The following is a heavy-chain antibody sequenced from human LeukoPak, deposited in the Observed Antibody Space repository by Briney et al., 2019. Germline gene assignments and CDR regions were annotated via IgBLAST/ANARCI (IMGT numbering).Heavy chain of an antibody. CDR2: ISAYNGHT. Sequence: ASVKVSCKASGYTFTNYGISWVRQAPGQGLEWMGWISAYNGHTKYAQKVQGRVTMTRDTSTSTAYMELRSLGSDGTAVYYCARDGHRRYHYDSSGREDAFDIWGQGTMVTVSS. CDR3: ARDGHRRYHYDSSGREDAFDI. V-gene: IGHV1-18*01. D-gene: IGHD3-22*01. CDR1: GYTFTNYG. J-gene: IGHJ3*02.